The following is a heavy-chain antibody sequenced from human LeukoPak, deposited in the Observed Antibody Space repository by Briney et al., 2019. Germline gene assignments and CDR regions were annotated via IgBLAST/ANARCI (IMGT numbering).Heavy chain of an antibody. J-gene: IGHJ6*03. Sequence: GASVKVSCKASGYTFTGYYMHWVRQAPGQGLEWRGWINPNSGGTNYAQKFQGRVTMTRDTSISTAYMELSRLRSDDTAVYYCARVGNGHGGKQFFYYYMDVWGKGTTVTVSS. CDR3: ARVGNGHGGKQFFYYYMDV. D-gene: IGHD4-23*01. CDR1: GYTFTGYY. CDR2: INPNSGGT. V-gene: IGHV1-2*02.